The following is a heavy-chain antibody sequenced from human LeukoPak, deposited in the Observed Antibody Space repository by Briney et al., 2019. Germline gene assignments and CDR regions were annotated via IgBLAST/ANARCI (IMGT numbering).Heavy chain of an antibody. Sequence: SETLSLTCAVSGGSISSGGYSWSWIRQPPGKGLEWIGEVNHSGSTNYNPSLKSRVTISVDTSKNQFSLKLSSVTAADTAVYYCARGPSSSWPYYFDYWGQGTLVTVSS. J-gene: IGHJ4*02. D-gene: IGHD6-13*01. CDR2: VNHSGST. CDR1: GGSISSGGYS. V-gene: IGHV4-30-2*01. CDR3: ARGPSSSWPYYFDY.